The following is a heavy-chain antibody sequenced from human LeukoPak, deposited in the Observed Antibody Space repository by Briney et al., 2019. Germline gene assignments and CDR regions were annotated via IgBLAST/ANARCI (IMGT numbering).Heavy chain of an antibody. D-gene: IGHD6-19*01. CDR3: ARALPAAQSGSGWPPGY. CDR2: ISNSGTYK. CDR1: GFTFTSYS. J-gene: IGHJ4*02. Sequence: GGSLRLSCSASGFTFTSYSMDWVRQAPGKGLEWVSSISNSGTYKFYADSVKGRFTISRDNAKNSVYLQMNNLRAEDTAVYYCARALPAAQSGSGWPPGYWGQGTLVTVSS. V-gene: IGHV3-21*01.